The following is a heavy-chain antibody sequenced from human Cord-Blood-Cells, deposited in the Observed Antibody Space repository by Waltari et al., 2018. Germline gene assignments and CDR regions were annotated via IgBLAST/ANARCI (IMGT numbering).Heavy chain of an antibody. CDR3: ARGRESSSWFDY. D-gene: IGHD6-13*01. V-gene: IGHV1-2*02. CDR1: GYTFTGYY. J-gene: IGHJ5*01. CDR2: INPNRGGT. Sequence: QVQLVQSGAEVKKPGASVKVSCKASGYTFTGYYMHWVRQAPGQGLEGMGWINPNRGGTNYAQKFQGRVTMSRDTSISTAYMELSRLRSDDTAVYYCARGRESSSWFDYWGQGTLVTVSS.